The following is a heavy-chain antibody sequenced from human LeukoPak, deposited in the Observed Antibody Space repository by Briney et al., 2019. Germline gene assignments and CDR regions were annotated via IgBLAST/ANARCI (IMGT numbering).Heavy chain of an antibody. CDR1: GDSVSSNSAA. V-gene: IGHV6-1*01. Sequence: SQTLSLTCAISGDSVSSNSAAWNWIRQSPSRGLEWLGRTYYRSKWYNDYAISVKSRITINPDTSKNQFSLQLNSVTPEDTAVYYCAGDLCNSASCPNNWIDPWGQGTLVTVSS. D-gene: IGHD2-2*01. CDR2: TYYRSKWYN. J-gene: IGHJ5*02. CDR3: AGDLCNSASCPNNWIDP.